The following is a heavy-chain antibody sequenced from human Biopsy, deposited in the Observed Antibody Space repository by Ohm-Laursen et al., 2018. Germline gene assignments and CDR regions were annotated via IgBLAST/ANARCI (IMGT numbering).Heavy chain of an antibody. J-gene: IGHJ6*02. Sequence: SSVKVSCKVSGDTLNKYGIFWVRQAPGQGLEWMGRIIPIVDIVNYAQRFQGRVTMTADKSTSTAYLDLSSLISEDTAVYYCARGGSGSGYYGMDVWGQGTTVTVSS. CDR3: ARGGSGSGYYGMDV. CDR2: IIPIVDIV. V-gene: IGHV1-69*04. D-gene: IGHD3-10*01. CDR1: GDTLNKYG.